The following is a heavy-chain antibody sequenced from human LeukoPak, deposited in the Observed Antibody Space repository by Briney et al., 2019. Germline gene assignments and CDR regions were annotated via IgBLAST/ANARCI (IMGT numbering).Heavy chain of an antibody. CDR3: ARDYGDYDYYYYYMDV. CDR1: GGSISSSSYY. CDR2: IYYSGST. V-gene: IGHV4-39*01. J-gene: IGHJ6*03. D-gene: IGHD4-17*01. Sequence: SETLSLTCTVSGGSISSSSYYWGWIRQPPGKGLEWIGSIYYSGSTYYNPSLKSRVTISVDTSKNQFSLKLSSVTAADTAVYYCARDYGDYDYYYYYMDVWGKGTTVTISS.